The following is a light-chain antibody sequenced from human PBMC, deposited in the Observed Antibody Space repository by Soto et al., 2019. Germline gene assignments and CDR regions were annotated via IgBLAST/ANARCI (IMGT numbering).Light chain of an antibody. CDR2: AAS. CDR1: EDISTW. CDR3: QQYGSSPEIT. V-gene: IGKV1-12*01. Sequence: DIQMTQSPSSVSASVGDRVTITCRSSEDISTWLAWYQQKPGKAPKLLIYAASSLQSGVPSRFSGSGSGTDFTLTISRLEPEDFAVYYCQQYGSSPEITFGQGTRLEIK. J-gene: IGKJ5*01.